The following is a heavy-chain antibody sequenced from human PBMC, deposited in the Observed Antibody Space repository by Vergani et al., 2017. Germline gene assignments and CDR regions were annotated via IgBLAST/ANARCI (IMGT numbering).Heavy chain of an antibody. CDR1: GGSFSGYY. J-gene: IGHJ6*03. D-gene: IGHD3-3*01. CDR2: INHSGST. Sequence: QVQLQQWGAGLLKPSETLSLTCAVYGGSFSGYYWSWIRQPPGKGLEGIGEINHSGSTNYNRSLKSRVTISVDTAKNQFSLKLSSVTAADTAVYYCARGSPRAHRGGYCTSYYYYYMDVWGKGTTVTVSS. CDR3: ARGSPRAHRGGYCTSYYYYYMDV. V-gene: IGHV4-34*01.